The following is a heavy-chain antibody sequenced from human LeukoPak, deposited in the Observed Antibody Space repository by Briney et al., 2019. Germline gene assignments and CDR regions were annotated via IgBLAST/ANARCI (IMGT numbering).Heavy chain of an antibody. Sequence: ASVKVSCKASDYTFSSYGIHCVRQAPGQGPEWMGWISAYNGNRDYALKFQGRVTMATDTSTNTAQMELRSLRSDDTAVYYCARGPSHYFGAGSAPKDFDYWGQGTLVIVSS. D-gene: IGHD3-10*01. CDR3: ARGPSHYFGAGSAPKDFDY. CDR1: DYTFSSYG. J-gene: IGHJ4*02. CDR2: ISAYNGNR. V-gene: IGHV1-18*01.